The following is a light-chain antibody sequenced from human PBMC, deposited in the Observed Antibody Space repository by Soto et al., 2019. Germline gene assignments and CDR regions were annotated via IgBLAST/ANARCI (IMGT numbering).Light chain of an antibody. CDR3: QQINSYPLT. J-gene: IGKJ4*01. V-gene: IGKV1-9*01. CDR1: QGISSF. CDR2: AAS. Sequence: DIQLTQSPSFLSVSVGDRVTITCRASQGISSFLAWYQQKPGQAPNLLIYAASTWQTGVPARFSGSGSGTDFTLTISSLQPEDFATYYCQQINSYPLTFGGGTKVELK.